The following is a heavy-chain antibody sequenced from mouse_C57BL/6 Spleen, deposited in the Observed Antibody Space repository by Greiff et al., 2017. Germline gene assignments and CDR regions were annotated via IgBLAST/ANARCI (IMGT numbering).Heavy chain of an antibody. Sequence: VQLQQSGPELVKPGASVKISCKASGYAFSSSWMNWVKQRPGKGLEWIGRIYPGDGDTNYNGKFKGKATLTADKSSSTAYMQLSSLTSEDSAVYFCARSQNYYGSYWYFDVWGTGTTVTVSS. V-gene: IGHV1-82*01. CDR1: GYAFSSSW. J-gene: IGHJ1*03. CDR2: IYPGDGDT. CDR3: ARSQNYYGSYWYFDV. D-gene: IGHD1-1*01.